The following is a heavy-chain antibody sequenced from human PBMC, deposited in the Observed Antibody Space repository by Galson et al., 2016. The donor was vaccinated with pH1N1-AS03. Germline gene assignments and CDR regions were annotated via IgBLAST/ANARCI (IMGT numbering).Heavy chain of an antibody. V-gene: IGHV3-53*01. D-gene: IGHD3-16*01. Sequence: SLRLSCAASGFTINNNYMSWVRQAPGKGLEWVSVIYGGGDTFYADSVQGRFTISRDNSKNTVYLQMNSLRVEDTAVHYCAREPWGSTQGEYWGQGTLVTVSS. CDR2: IYGGGDT. J-gene: IGHJ4*02. CDR1: GFTINNNY. CDR3: AREPWGSTQGEY.